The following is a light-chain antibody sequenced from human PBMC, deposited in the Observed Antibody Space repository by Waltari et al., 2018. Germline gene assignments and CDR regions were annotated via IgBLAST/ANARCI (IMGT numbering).Light chain of an antibody. CDR3: QHYHNLPYT. CDR2: DAS. J-gene: IGKJ2*01. Sequence: DIQMTQSPSPPSAAVGGRVPIPCQPTRDITTSFSWCQQRPGKAPQLPIYDASTLQPIVPSRFSGSGSGTTFSFTITSLRPEDSATYYCQHYHNLPYTFGRGTKLQIK. CDR1: RDITTS. V-gene: IGKV1-33*01.